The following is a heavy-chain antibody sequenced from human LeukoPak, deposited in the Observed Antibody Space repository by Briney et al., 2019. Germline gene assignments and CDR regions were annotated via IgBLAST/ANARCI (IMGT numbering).Heavy chain of an antibody. Sequence: PGGSLRLSCAASGFTFDDYAMRWVRQAPGKGLEWVSGISWNSGSIGYADSVKGRFTISRDNAKNSLYLQMNSLRAEDTALYYCAKDYYGDYGPFDYWGKGTLVTVSS. CDR1: GFTFDDYA. J-gene: IGHJ4*02. V-gene: IGHV3-9*01. CDR2: ISWNSGSI. CDR3: AKDYYGDYGPFDY. D-gene: IGHD4-17*01.